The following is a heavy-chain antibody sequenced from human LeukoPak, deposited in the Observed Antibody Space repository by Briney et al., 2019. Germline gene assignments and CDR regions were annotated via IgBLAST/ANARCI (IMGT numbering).Heavy chain of an antibody. J-gene: IGHJ4*02. CDR3: ARAYCVGDCSVLHIYFDN. Sequence: PSETLSLTCTVSGGSISSYYLSWIRQPAGKGLEWIGRIYNGGTTNYNPSLKSRVTISLDTSKNQFSLKLSSVTAADTAVYYCARAYCVGDCSVLHIYFDNWGQGTLVTVSS. CDR1: GGSISSYY. CDR2: IYNGGTT. D-gene: IGHD2-21*02. V-gene: IGHV4-4*07.